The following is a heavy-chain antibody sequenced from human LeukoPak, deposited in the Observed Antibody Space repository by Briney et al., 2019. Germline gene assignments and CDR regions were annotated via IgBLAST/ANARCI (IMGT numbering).Heavy chain of an antibody. CDR1: GFTFNSYS. Sequence: GGSLRLSCAASGFTFNSYSMNWVRQAPGKGLEWVSYISSGSSTIYYADSVKGRFTISRDNAKNSLYLQMNSLRDEDTAVYYCARGLATVTTVGYWGQGTLVTVSS. J-gene: IGHJ4*02. CDR2: ISSGSSTI. D-gene: IGHD4-17*01. V-gene: IGHV3-48*02. CDR3: ARGLATVTTVGY.